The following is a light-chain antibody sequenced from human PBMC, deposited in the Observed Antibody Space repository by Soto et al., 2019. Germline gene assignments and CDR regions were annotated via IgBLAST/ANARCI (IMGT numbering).Light chain of an antibody. CDR1: QSVAKNY. CDR2: DAS. Sequence: EIVLTQSPGTLSLSPGETATLSCRASQSVAKNYLAWYQQKPGQAPRLLMYDASRRATGIPDRFSGSGSGTDFTLAISRLEPEDFAVYYCQQYAQSPLTFGQGTRLDIK. V-gene: IGKV3-20*01. J-gene: IGKJ5*01. CDR3: QQYAQSPLT.